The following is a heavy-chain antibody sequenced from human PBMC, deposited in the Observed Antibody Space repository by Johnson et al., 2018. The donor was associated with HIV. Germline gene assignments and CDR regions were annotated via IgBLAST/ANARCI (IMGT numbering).Heavy chain of an antibody. CDR2: ISWNSGRI. CDR3: AGDKSGGCRGAFDI. Sequence: QLVESGGGVVQPGRSLRLSCAASGFTFDDYAMHWVRQAPGKGLEWVSGISWNSGRIGYVDSVKGRFTISRDNAKKSLDLQMNTLRAEGTALYYFAGDKSGGCRGAFDIGGQGTIVIVSS. D-gene: IGHD1-26*01. CDR1: GFTFDDYA. J-gene: IGHJ3*02. V-gene: IGHV3-9*01.